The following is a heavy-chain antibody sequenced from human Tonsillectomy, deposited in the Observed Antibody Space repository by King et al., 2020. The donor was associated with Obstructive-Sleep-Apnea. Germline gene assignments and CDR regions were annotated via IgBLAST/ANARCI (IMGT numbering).Heavy chain of an antibody. CDR2: MYYSGNT. J-gene: IGHJ4*02. V-gene: IGHV4-59*08. D-gene: IGHD5-12*01. CDR1: GGSISNYY. Sequence: VQLQESGPGLVKPSETLSLTCTVSGGSISNYYWSWIRQPPGKGLEWIGYMYYSGNTNFNPPLKSRVTISATTSKFQFSLRLSSVTGADTAVYYCARHRGVEDYGGYGDYFDYWGQGTLVTVSS. CDR3: ARHRGVEDYGGYGDYFDY.